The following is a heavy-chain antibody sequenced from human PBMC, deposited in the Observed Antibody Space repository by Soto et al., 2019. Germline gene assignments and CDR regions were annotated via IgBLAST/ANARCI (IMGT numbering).Heavy chain of an antibody. D-gene: IGHD3-10*01. Sequence: ASVKVSCKASGYTFTCYYMHWVRQAPGQGLEWMGIINPNDRTTFYAQKFQGRVTMTRDTSTTTVYMDLSSLRSDDTAVYYCARTITVVRGVITWPGDDWGQGTLVTVSS. V-gene: IGHV1-46*01. J-gene: IGHJ4*02. CDR1: GYTFTCYY. CDR3: ARTITVVRGVITWPGDD. CDR2: INPNDRTT.